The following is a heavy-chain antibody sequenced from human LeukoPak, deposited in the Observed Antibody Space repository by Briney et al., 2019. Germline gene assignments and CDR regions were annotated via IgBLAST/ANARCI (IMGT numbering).Heavy chain of an antibody. CDR3: SRLWGDCGGDCYSHDY. CDR2: IRSKANSYAT. D-gene: IGHD2-21*02. Sequence: GGSLKLSCAASGFTFSGSVMHWVRQASGKGLEWVGRIRSKANSYATAYAASVKGRFTISRDDSKNTTYLQMNSLRTEDTAVYYCSRLWGDCGGDCYSHDYWGQGTLVTVSS. CDR1: GFTFSGSV. V-gene: IGHV3-73*01. J-gene: IGHJ4*02.